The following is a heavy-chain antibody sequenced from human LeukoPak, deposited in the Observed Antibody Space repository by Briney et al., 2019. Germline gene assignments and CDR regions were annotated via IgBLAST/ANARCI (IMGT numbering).Heavy chain of an antibody. CDR3: ARGGRAQAAPYVY. CDR1: GFTFSSYS. J-gene: IGHJ4*02. V-gene: IGHV3-21*01. CDR2: ISSSSSYT. Sequence: GRSLRLSCAASGFTFSSYSMNWVRQAPGRGLEWVTSISSSSSYTYYADSVKDRFTISRDNAKNSLYLQMNSLRAEDTAVYYCARGGRAQAAPYVYWGQGTLVTVSS. D-gene: IGHD6-13*01.